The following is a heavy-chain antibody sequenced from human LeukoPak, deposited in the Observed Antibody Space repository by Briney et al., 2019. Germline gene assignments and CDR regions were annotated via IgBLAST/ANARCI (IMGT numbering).Heavy chain of an antibody. V-gene: IGHV3-23*01. CDR1: GFTFSSYG. Sequence: GGSLRLSCAASGFTFSSYGMSWVRPAPGRGLEWVSAICGSGGSTYYADSVKGRFTISRDNSKNTLYLQMNSLKAEDTAEYYCAKGGILWRFDYWGHGALVTVAS. J-gene: IGHJ4*01. CDR3: AKGGILWRFDY. CDR2: ICGSGGST. D-gene: IGHD3-10*01.